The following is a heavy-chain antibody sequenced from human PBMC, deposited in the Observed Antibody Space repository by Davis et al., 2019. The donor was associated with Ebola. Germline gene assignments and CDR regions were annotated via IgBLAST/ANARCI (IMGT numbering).Heavy chain of an antibody. CDR1: GYTFTSHY. D-gene: IGHD3-22*01. V-gene: IGHV1-46*01. J-gene: IGHJ3*02. CDR2: INPSGGST. CDR3: ARHDTVIVDAFDI. Sequence: AASVKVSCKASGYTFTSHYMHWVRQAPGQGLEWMGIINPSGGSTSYAQKFQGRVTMTRDTSTSTVHMELSSLSSEDTAVYYCARHDTVIVDAFDIWGQGTMVTVSS.